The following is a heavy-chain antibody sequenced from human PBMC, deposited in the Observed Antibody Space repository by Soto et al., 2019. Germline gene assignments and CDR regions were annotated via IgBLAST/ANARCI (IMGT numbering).Heavy chain of an antibody. D-gene: IGHD3-22*01. V-gene: IGHV3-30*04. J-gene: IGHJ6*02. CDR2: ISFDGTNQ. CDR1: KFTFRTYV. Sequence: QVQLVESGGGVVQPERSRRLSCEASKFTFRTYVMHWVRQAPGKGLEWVALISFDGTNQYYADSVKGRFTISRDNSKNTMYLQMNSLRPEDTAVYYCAREMIPMIMGGMSAMDVWGQGTTVTVSS. CDR3: AREMIPMIMGGMSAMDV.